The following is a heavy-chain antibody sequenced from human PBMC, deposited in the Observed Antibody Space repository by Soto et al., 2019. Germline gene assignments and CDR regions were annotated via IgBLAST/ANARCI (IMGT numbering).Heavy chain of an antibody. CDR1: GFTFSRHT. CDR3: AGGDTYYAMGV. J-gene: IGHJ6*02. Sequence: GGSLRLSCTASGFTFSRHTMTWVRQAPGKGLEWVAFISYNGSNKDYADSVKGRFTISRDNSKNTLYLQLSSLRPEDTAVYYCAGGDTYYAMGVWGQGTTVTVSS. CDR2: ISYNGSNK. V-gene: IGHV3-30-3*01. D-gene: IGHD5-18*01.